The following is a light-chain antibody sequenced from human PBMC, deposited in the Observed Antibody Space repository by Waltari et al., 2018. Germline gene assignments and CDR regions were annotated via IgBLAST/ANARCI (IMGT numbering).Light chain of an antibody. V-gene: IGKV4-1*01. CDR1: QSLLYSSVNKNC. Sequence: DIVLTQSPDSLAVSLGERATINCKSSQSLLYSSVNKNCLAWYQQKSGQPPKLLIYWAATREPGVPDQFSGSGSGTDFTLTISSLQAEDVAVYYCQQYCSSPLTFGGGTKVEIK. CDR2: WAA. J-gene: IGKJ4*01. CDR3: QQYCSSPLT.